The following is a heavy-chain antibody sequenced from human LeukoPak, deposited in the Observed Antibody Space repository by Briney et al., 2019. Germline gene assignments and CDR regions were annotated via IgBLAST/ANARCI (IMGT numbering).Heavy chain of an antibody. D-gene: IGHD5-24*01. CDR3: AKGGDGYNYYFDY. V-gene: IGHV3-23*01. J-gene: IGHJ4*02. CDR2: ISGSGGSI. CDR1: GFTFSGYA. Sequence: GGSLRLSCAASGFTFSGYAMSWVRQAPGKGLEWVSGISGSGGSIRYADSVKGRFIISRDNSKNTLYLQMNSLRAEDTAVYYCAKGGDGYNYYFDYWGQETLVTVSS.